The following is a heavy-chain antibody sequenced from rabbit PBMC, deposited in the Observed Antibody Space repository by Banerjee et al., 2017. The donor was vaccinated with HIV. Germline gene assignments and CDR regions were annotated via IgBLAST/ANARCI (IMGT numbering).Heavy chain of an antibody. CDR2: IYGGSSDRT. Sequence: QEQLEESGGDLVKPEGSLTLTCKASGFSFSSRYYMCWVRQAPGKGLEWIACIYGGSSDRTDYASWAKGRFTISKTSSTTVTLQMTSLTAADTATYFCARDNFGYGGYGYGNLWGQGTLVTVS. D-gene: IGHD6-1*01. CDR1: GFSFSSRYY. CDR3: ARDNFGYGGYGYGNL. V-gene: IGHV1S45*01. J-gene: IGHJ4*01.